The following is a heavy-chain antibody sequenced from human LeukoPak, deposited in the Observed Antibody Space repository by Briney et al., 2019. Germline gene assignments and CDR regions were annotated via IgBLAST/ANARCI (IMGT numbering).Heavy chain of an antibody. D-gene: IGHD5-24*01. V-gene: IGHV3-33*05. CDR3: ARDLKMKYCDF. J-gene: IGHJ4*02. Sequence: PGGSLRLSCATTGFIFNNYGMHWVRQAPGKGLEWVALMPYDGSDKYYADSVKSRFTISRDNSKNTLYLQMNSLRVEDTAIYYCARDLKMKYCDFWGQGTLVTVSS. CDR1: GFIFNNYG. CDR2: MPYDGSDK.